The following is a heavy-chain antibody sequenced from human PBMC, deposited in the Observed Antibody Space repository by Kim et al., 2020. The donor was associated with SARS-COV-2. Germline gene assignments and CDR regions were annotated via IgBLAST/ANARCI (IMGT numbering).Heavy chain of an antibody. D-gene: IGHD2-15*01. CDR1: GFTFSSYA. J-gene: IGHJ4*02. V-gene: IGHV3-23*01. CDR2: ISGGAGST. Sequence: GGSLRLSCAASGFTFSSYAMSWVRQAPGKGLEWVSVISGGAGSTYYADSVKGRFTISRDNSKNTLYLEMNSLRADDTALYYCARGSGSSAYSGFDYWGQGTLVTVSS. CDR3: ARGSGSSAYSGFDY.